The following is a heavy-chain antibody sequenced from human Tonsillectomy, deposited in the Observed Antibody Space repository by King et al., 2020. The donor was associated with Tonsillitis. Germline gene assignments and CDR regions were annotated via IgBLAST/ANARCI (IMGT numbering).Heavy chain of an antibody. V-gene: IGHV3-9*01. CDR2: ISWNSGSI. CDR3: AKDIINWGAARMDV. J-gene: IGHJ6*04. CDR1: GFTFDEYA. D-gene: IGHD6-6*01. Sequence: QLVQSGGGLIQPGRSLRLSCAASGFTFDEYAMHWVRQAPGKGLEWVSGISWNSGSIDYADSVKGRFTTSRDNAKNSLYLQMNSQRAEDTALYYCAKDIINWGAARMDVWGKGTTVIVSS.